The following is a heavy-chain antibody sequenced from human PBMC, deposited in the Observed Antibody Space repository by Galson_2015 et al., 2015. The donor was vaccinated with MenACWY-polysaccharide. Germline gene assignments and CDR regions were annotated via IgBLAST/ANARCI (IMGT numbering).Heavy chain of an antibody. V-gene: IGHV3-30-3*01. CDR3: ATQWFGEA. CDR1: GFTFSSYA. CDR2: ISYDGSNK. J-gene: IGHJ4*02. Sequence: SLRLSCVASGFTFSSYAMHWVRQAPGKGLEWVAVISYDGSNKYYADSVKGRFTISRDNSKNTLYLQMNSLRAEDTAVCYCATQWFGEAGGQGTLVPVSS. D-gene: IGHD3-10*01.